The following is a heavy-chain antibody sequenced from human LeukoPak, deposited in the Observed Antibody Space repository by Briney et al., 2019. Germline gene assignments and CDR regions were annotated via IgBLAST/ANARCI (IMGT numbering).Heavy chain of an antibody. J-gene: IGHJ4*02. D-gene: IGHD6-19*01. V-gene: IGHV3-48*01. CDR2: ITSSSDTI. Sequence: PGGSLRLSCAASGFTFSSYTMNWVRQAPGKGLECISYITSSSDTIYYADSVEGRFTTSRDNAKKSLYLQMNSLRAEDTAVYYCARFVSSGWYHVGDWGQGTLVTVSS. CDR3: ARFVSSGWYHVGD. CDR1: GFTFSSYT.